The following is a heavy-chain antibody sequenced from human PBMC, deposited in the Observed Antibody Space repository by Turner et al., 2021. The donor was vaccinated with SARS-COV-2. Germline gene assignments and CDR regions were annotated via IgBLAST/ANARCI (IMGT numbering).Heavy chain of an antibody. CDR2: IYYSWNN. V-gene: IGHV4-39*01. D-gene: IGHD3-22*01. J-gene: IGHJ2*01. CDR3: ATPSVSYDSSGYFHFDL. CDR1: GGSISSSSYS. Sequence: QLQLQESGPGLVKPSDTLSLTCTVSGGSISSSSYSWGWIRPPPGKGLEWIGRIYYSWNNYYTPSLKRRVSISVDTSKNQFSLRLSSVTAADTAGYYCATPSVSYDSSGYFHFDLWGRGTLVTVSS.